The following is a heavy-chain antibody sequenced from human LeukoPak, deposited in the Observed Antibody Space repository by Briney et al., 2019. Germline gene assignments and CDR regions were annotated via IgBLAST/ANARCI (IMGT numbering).Heavy chain of an antibody. D-gene: IGHD2-21*01. CDR1: GGSISSGDYY. V-gene: IGHV4-30-4*08. CDR2: IYYSGST. J-gene: IGHJ5*02. CDR3: ARGYCGGDCYPLPFDP. Sequence: SETLSLTCTLSGGSISSGDYYWSWVRQPPGKGLEWIGYIYYSGSTYYNPSLKSRVTISVDTSKNQFSLKLSSVTAADTAVYYCARGYCGGDCYPLPFDPWGQGTLVTVSS.